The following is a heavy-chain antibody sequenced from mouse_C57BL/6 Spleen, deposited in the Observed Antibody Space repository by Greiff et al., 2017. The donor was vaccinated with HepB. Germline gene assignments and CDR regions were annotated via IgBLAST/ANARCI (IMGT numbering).Heavy chain of an antibody. CDR2: INPSSGYT. CDR1: GYTFTSYT. D-gene: IGHD4-1*01. J-gene: IGHJ3*01. CDR3: ARGGTEAWFAY. V-gene: IGHV1-4*01. Sequence: QVQLQQSGAELARPGASVKMSCKASGYTFTSYTMHWVKQRPGQGLEWIGYINPSSGYTKYNQKFKDKATLTADKSSSTAYMQLSSLTSEDSAVYYCARGGTEAWFAYWGQGTLVTVSA.